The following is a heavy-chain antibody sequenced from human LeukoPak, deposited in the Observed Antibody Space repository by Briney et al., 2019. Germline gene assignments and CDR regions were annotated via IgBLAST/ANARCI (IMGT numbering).Heavy chain of an antibody. CDR1: GFTFSSYT. V-gene: IGHV3-23*01. CDR3: TKGGSYSLSHAFDI. J-gene: IGHJ3*02. CDR2: ISASGGST. Sequence: GGSLRLSCAASGFTFSSYTMNWVRQAPGKGLEWVSGISASGGSTYYADSVKGRFTISRDNSKNTLYLQMNSLRAEDTAVYYCTKGGSYSLSHAFDIWGQGTMVTASS. D-gene: IGHD1-26*01.